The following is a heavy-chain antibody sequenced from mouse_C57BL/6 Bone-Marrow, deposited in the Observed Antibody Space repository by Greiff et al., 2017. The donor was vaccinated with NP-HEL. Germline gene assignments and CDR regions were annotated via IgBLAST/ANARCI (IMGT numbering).Heavy chain of an antibody. CDR2: IWGDGST. D-gene: IGHD1-1*01. Sequence: VKLMESGPGLVAPSQSLSITCTVSGFSLTSYGVSWVRQPPGKGLEWLGVIWGDGSTNYHSALISRLSISKDNSKSQVFLKLNSLQTDDTATYYCAKYGFDYYGSSPYWYFDVWGTGTTVTVSS. V-gene: IGHV2-3*01. CDR1: GFSLTSYG. CDR3: AKYGFDYYGSSPYWYFDV. J-gene: IGHJ1*03.